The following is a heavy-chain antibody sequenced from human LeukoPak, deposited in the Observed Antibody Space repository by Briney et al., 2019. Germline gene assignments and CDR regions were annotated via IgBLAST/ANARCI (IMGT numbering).Heavy chain of an antibody. J-gene: IGHJ1*01. Sequence: LGESLRISCKGSGYSFSNYWIGWVRQMPGKGLEWMGIISPGDSDTRYSPSFQGQVTISADKSINTAYLQWSSLKASDTAMYYCARHPLHRSSWYLYFQHWGQGTLVTVSS. D-gene: IGHD6-13*01. CDR3: ARHPLHRSSWYLYFQH. V-gene: IGHV5-51*01. CDR2: ISPGDSDT. CDR1: GYSFSNYW.